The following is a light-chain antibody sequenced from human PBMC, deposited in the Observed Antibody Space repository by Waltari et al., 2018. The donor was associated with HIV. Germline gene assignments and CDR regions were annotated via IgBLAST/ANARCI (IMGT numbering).Light chain of an antibody. J-gene: IGLJ2*01. Sequence: QSALTQPASVSGSPGQSITISCTGTTTDVGSSKLVSWYQHHPGKAPKLMIYEGSQRPAGISNRFSGSKSGNPASLTISGLQAEDEADYYCCSYAGPSTFVLFGGGTMLTVL. CDR1: TTDVGSSKL. V-gene: IGLV2-23*03. CDR2: EGS. CDR3: CSYAGPSTFVL.